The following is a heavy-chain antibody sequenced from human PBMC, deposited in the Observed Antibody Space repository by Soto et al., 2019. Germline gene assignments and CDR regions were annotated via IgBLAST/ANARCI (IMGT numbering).Heavy chain of an antibody. D-gene: IGHD6-13*01. CDR1: GGSISGTTYS. CDR3: AGGQGAAAGHSYFGY. Sequence: QLQLQESGSGLVKPSQTLSLTCAVSGGSISGTTYSWSWIRQPPGKGLEWIGYIYDSGNTYYNPSLKSQFSISVDRSKNQFSLKLSSVTAADTAVYYCAGGQGAAAGHSYFGYWGQGALVSVCS. CDR2: IYDSGNT. J-gene: IGHJ4*02. V-gene: IGHV4-30-2*01.